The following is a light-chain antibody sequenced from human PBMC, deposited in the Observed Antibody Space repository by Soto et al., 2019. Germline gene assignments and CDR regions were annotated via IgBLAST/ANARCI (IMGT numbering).Light chain of an antibody. V-gene: IGKV1-27*01. CDR3: QKYNSAPPST. Sequence: DIQMTQSPSSLSASVGDRVTITCRASQGISNYLAWYQQKPGKVPKLLIYAASTLQSGVPSRFSGSGSGTDFTLTISSLQPEDVATYYCQKYNSAPPSTFRPGTKVDIK. CDR2: AAS. J-gene: IGKJ3*01. CDR1: QGISNY.